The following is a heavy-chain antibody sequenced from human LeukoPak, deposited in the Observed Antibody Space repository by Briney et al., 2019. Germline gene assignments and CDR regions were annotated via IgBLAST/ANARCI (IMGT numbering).Heavy chain of an antibody. J-gene: IGHJ1*01. CDR1: GFTFSRYW. V-gene: IGHV3-7*03. Sequence: GGSLRLSCVASGFTFSRYWMTWVRQAPGEGLEWVANIKQDGSEEYYADSMRGRFTVSRDNAKSSLYLQINSLRAEDTAVYYCARDQVYSSGTYLRYFQFGGQGTLVTVYS. CDR3: ARDQVYSSGTYLRYFQF. CDR2: IKQDGSEE. D-gene: IGHD3-22*01.